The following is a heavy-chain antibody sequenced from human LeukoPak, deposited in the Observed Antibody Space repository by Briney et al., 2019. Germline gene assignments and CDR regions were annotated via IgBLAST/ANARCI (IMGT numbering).Heavy chain of an antibody. D-gene: IGHD4-23*01. Sequence: ASVTVSFTASGYTFTGYYMHWVRQAPGQGLGWVGWINPNSGGTNYAQKFQGRVTMTRDTSISTGYMDLHSLTSDDTAVYYCARKDGGRDGMDVWGQGTTVTVSS. J-gene: IGHJ6*02. V-gene: IGHV1-2*02. CDR1: GYTFTGYY. CDR3: ARKDGGRDGMDV. CDR2: INPNSGGT.